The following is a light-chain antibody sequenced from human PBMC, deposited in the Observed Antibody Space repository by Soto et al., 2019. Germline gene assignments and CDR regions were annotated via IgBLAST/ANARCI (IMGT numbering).Light chain of an antibody. CDR3: CSYADGSIYC. V-gene: IGLV2-14*03. CDR2: YVD. J-gene: IGLJ1*01. Sequence: QSALTQPASVSGSPGQSITISCTGTSRDVGAYDYVSWYLQYPDKAPQLLIYYVDHRPSGVSSRFSGSKSGNTASLTISGIQAEDEGDYYCCSYADGSIYCLGTGTKVTVL. CDR1: SRDVGAYDY.